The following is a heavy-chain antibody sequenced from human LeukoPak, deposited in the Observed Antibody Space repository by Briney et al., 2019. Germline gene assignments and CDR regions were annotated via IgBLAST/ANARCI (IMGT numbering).Heavy chain of an antibody. CDR1: GGSISSYY. Sequence: SETLSLTRTVSGGSISSYYWSWIRQPPGKGLEWIGYIYYSGSTNYNPSLKSRVTISVDTSKNQFSLKLSSVTAADTAVYYCARDVEPGIAVAVPRGAFDIWGQGTMVTVSS. D-gene: IGHD6-19*01. CDR3: ARDVEPGIAVAVPRGAFDI. CDR2: IYYSGST. V-gene: IGHV4-59*01. J-gene: IGHJ3*02.